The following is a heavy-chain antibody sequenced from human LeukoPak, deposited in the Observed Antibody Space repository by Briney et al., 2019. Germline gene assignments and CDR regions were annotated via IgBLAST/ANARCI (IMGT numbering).Heavy chain of an antibody. CDR1: GYTFTSFG. V-gene: IGHV1-18*04. CDR3: TRDHCRGDNCPSFDY. J-gene: IGHJ4*02. Sequence: GASVKVSCKPSGYTFTSFGISWERQAPGQGLEWMGWIGAYNGDTNYAQKFQGRVTMTTDTSTSTAYMDLRSLRSDDTAVYYCTRDHCRGDNCPSFDYWGQGTLVTVSS. D-gene: IGHD2-15*01. CDR2: IGAYNGDT.